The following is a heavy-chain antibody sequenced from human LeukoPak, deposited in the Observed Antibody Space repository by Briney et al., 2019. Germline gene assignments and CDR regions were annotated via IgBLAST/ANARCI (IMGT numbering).Heavy chain of an antibody. J-gene: IGHJ4*02. D-gene: IGHD5-18*01. Sequence: ASVKVSCKASGYTFTSYDINRVRQATGQGLEWMGWMNPNSGNTGYVQKFQGRVTMTRNTSITTAYMELSSLRSEDTAVYYCARVGYTYGYDYWGQGTLVTVSS. CDR1: GYTFTSYD. CDR3: ARVGYTYGYDY. V-gene: IGHV1-8*01. CDR2: MNPNSGNT.